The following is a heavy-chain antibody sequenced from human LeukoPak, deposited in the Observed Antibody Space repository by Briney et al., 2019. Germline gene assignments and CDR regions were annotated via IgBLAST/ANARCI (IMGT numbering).Heavy chain of an antibody. D-gene: IGHD3-3*01. CDR2: IYSGGST. CDR1: GFTVSSNY. V-gene: IGHV3-53*01. CDR3: AKTYYDFWSGYGYYFDY. J-gene: IGHJ4*02. Sequence: GGSLRLSCAASGFTVSSNYMSWVRQAPGKGLEWVSVIYSGGSTYYADSARGRFTISRDNSKNTLYLQMNSLRAEDTAVYYCAKTYYDFWSGYGYYFDYWGQGTLVTVSS.